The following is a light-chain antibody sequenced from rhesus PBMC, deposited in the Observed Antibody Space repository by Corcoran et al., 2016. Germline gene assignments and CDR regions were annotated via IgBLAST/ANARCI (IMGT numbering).Light chain of an antibody. Sequence: DIQMTQSPSSLSASVGDRVTITCRASHGISTYLTCYQPKPGKAPKLLIYAAYSLEIGVPSRFSGSGSGTDFTLTISSRQPEDFATYYCLQYNSDTYSFGQGTKVESK. J-gene: IGKJ2*01. CDR2: AAY. V-gene: IGKV1-43*02. CDR3: LQYNSDTYS. CDR1: HGISTY.